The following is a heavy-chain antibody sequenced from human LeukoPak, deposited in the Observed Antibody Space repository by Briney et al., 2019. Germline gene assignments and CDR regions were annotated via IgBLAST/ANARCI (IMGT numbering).Heavy chain of an antibody. D-gene: IGHD6-13*01. CDR1: GGSFSGYY. Sequence: SETLSLTCAVYGGSFSGYYWSWIRQPPGEGLEWIGEINHSGSTNYNPSLKSRVTISVDTSKNQFSLKLSSVTAADTAVYYCAREVGGSSWCGGPYYFDYWGQGTLVTVSS. V-gene: IGHV4-34*01. J-gene: IGHJ4*02. CDR2: INHSGST. CDR3: AREVGGSSWCGGPYYFDY.